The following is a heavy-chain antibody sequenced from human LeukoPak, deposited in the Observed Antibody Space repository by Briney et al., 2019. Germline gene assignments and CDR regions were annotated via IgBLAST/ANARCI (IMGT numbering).Heavy chain of an antibody. J-gene: IGHJ4*02. CDR2: IWYDGSNK. Sequence: PGRSLRLSCAASGFTFGSYAMHWVRQAPGKGLEWVAVIWYDGSNKYYADSVKGRFTISRDNSKNTLFLQMNSLRAEDTAVYYCARDRAAAGLVFDYWGQGTLVTVSS. CDR1: GFTFGSYA. CDR3: ARDRAAAGLVFDY. V-gene: IGHV3-30*04. D-gene: IGHD6-13*01.